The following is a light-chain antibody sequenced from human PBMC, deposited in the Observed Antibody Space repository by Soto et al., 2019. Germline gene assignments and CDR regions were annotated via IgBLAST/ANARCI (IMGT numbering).Light chain of an antibody. CDR2: DVS. CDR1: SSDVGGYNY. CDR3: SSYTSSRPWV. Sequence: QSALTQPASVSGSPGQSITISCTGTSSDVGGYNYVSWYQQHPGKAPKLMIYDVSNRPSGVSNRFSGSKSGNTASLTISGLQAEDEADDYCSSYTSSRPWVFGGGTKLTVL. J-gene: IGLJ3*02. V-gene: IGLV2-14*01.